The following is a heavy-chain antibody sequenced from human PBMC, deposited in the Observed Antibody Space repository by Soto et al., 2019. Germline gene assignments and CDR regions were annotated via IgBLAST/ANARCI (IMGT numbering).Heavy chain of an antibody. CDR1: GYTFTGYY. CDR3: ASAAYSSGPTGYYYVMDV. Sequence: ASLKVCCKASGYTFTGYYMHWDRQAPGQVRQWMGWISPNRGGTNNAKKSKGWVTRTRDTSISTAYMELSRLRSDATAVYYCASAAYSSGPTGYYYVMDVWGQGTTVTVSS. J-gene: IGHJ6*02. V-gene: IGHV1-2*04. CDR2: ISPNRGGT. D-gene: IGHD6-19*01.